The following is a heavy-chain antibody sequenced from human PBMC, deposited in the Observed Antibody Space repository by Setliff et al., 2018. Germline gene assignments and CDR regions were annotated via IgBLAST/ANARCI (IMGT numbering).Heavy chain of an antibody. Sequence: SETLSLTCTVSDGSISNANWSWIRQSPGKGLEWIGYIYDTGSTNSDPSLKSRVTMSVDTSKNQVSLKMTSVTAADTAVYYCARHGPTRTDSWFDSFDVWGQGTKVTVSS. CDR1: DGSISNAN. J-gene: IGHJ3*01. CDR2: IYDTGST. D-gene: IGHD3-10*01. V-gene: IGHV4-59*08. CDR3: ARHGPTRTDSWFDSFDV.